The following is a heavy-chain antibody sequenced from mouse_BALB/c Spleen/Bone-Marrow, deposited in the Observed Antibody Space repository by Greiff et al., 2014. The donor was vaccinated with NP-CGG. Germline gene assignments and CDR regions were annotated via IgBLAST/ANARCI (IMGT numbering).Heavy chain of an antibody. J-gene: IGHJ4*01. V-gene: IGHV5-2*01. CDR3: ARHNYRYDDYAMDY. Sequence: EVMLVESGGGLVQPGESLKLSCESNEYEFPSHDMSWVRKTPEKRLELVAAINSDGGSTYYPDTMERRFIISRDNTKKTLYLQMSSLRSEGTALYYCARHNYRYDDYAMDYWGQGTSVTVTS. CDR1: EYEFPSHD. D-gene: IGHD2-14*01. CDR2: INSDGGST.